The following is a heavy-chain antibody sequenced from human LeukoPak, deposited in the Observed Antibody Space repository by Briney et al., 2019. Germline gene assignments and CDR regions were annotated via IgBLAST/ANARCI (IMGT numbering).Heavy chain of an antibody. Sequence: PGGSLRLSCAASGFTVSSNYMSWVRQAPGKGLEWVSGITGIDGSTYYADSVKGRFTISRDNSKSTLYLQMNSLRGEDTAAYYCAKDAVRGSGRINWFDSWGQGTLVTVSS. CDR1: GFTVSSNY. J-gene: IGHJ5*01. D-gene: IGHD3-10*01. V-gene: IGHV3-23*01. CDR3: AKDAVRGSGRINWFDS. CDR2: ITGIDGST.